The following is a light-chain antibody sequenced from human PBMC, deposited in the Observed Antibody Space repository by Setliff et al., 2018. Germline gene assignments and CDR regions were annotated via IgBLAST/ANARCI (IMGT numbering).Light chain of an antibody. J-gene: IGLJ2*01. Sequence: QSVLTQAASVSGSPGQSITISCTGTSSDIGVYNYVSWYQRHPGEAPKLLLYDVSNRPSGISNRFSGSKSGSTASLTITGLQAEDEADYFCSSYTSTRTVIFGGGTK. CDR3: SSYTSTRTVI. V-gene: IGLV2-14*03. CDR2: DVS. CDR1: SSDIGVYNY.